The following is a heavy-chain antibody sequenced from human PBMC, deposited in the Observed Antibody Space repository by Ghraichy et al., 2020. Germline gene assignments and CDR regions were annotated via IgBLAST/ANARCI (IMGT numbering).Heavy chain of an antibody. CDR3: AADIGRVVPAANDFQH. Sequence: SVKVSCKASGFTFTSSAMQWVRQARGQRLEWIGWIVVGSGNTNYAQKFQERVTITRDMSTSTAYMELSSLRSEDTAVYYCAADIGRVVPAANDFQHWGQGTLVTVSS. CDR1: GFTFTSSA. J-gene: IGHJ1*01. D-gene: IGHD2-2*01. CDR2: IVVGSGNT. V-gene: IGHV1-58*02.